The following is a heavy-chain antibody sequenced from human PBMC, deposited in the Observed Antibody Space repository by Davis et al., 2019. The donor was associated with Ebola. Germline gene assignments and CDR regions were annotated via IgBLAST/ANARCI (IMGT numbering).Heavy chain of an antibody. CDR2: IYPGDSDT. D-gene: IGHD6-13*01. Sequence: GESLKISCKGSGYSFTSYWIGWVRQMPGKGLEWMGIIYPGDSDTRYSPSFQGQVTISADKSISTAYLQWSSLKASDTAMYYCARHPIAAAGSDAFDIWGQGTMVTVSS. CDR1: GYSFTSYW. CDR3: ARHPIAAAGSDAFDI. J-gene: IGHJ3*02. V-gene: IGHV5-51*01.